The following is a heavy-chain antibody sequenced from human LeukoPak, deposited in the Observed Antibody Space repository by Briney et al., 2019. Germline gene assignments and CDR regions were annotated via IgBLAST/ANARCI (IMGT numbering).Heavy chain of an antibody. CDR2: INSYGRST. Sequence: GGSLRLSCAAPGFTFSIYWIHWVRQAPGKWRVWVSRINSYGRSTSYADSVKGRFTISRDNAKNTLYLQMNSLRDEDTAVYYCAREVGGSWLRYFDYWGQGTLVTVSS. CDR1: GFTFSIYW. J-gene: IGHJ4*02. CDR3: AREVGGSWLRYFDY. V-gene: IGHV3-74*01. D-gene: IGHD1-26*01.